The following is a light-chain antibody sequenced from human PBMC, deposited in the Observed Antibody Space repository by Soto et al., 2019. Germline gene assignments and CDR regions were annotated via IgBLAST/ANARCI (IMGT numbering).Light chain of an antibody. CDR1: EPIDRY. V-gene: IGKV1-39*01. CDR2: AAS. CDR3: QRTYKAPFT. J-gene: IGKJ3*01. Sequence: DIQMTQSPSSVSALIGDRVTITCRASEPIDRYLSWDQQRPGKATRVMIIAASDLQSGVPSRFSGSGSGTDFTLTISSLQTEDFPTNCCQRTYKAPFTFGTGTKVQIK.